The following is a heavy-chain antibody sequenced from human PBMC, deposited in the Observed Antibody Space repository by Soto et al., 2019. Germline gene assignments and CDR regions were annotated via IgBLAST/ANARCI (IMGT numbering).Heavy chain of an antibody. CDR2: IMPIFGTA. J-gene: IGHJ5*02. CDR3: ARDIRFAELLYPNWFDP. D-gene: IGHD3-10*01. V-gene: IGHV1-69*13. CDR1: GGTFSSYA. Sequence: SEQVSCKASGGTFSSYAISWVRQAPGQGLEWMGGIMPIFGTANYAQKFQGRVTITEDESTSTAYMELSSLTSDDTAVYYSARDIRFAELLYPNWFDPWGQGTLVTVSS.